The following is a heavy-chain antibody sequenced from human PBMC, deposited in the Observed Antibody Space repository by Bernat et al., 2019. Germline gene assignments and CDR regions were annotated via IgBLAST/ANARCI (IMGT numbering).Heavy chain of an antibody. V-gene: IGHV4-59*01. Sequence: QVQLQESGPGLVKPSETLSLTCTVSGGSISSYYWSWIRQPPGKGLEWIGYIYSSGSTNYNPSLKSRVTISVDMSKNQFSLKLSSVTAADTAVYYCARVGMGVVYAFFDYWGQGTLVTVSS. CDR1: GGSISSYY. CDR3: ARVGMGVVYAFFDY. D-gene: IGHD2-8*02. CDR2: IYSSGST. J-gene: IGHJ4*02.